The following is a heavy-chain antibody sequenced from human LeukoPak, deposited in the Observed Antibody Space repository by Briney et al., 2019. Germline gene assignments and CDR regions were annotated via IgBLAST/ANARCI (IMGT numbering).Heavy chain of an antibody. CDR1: GFTFSSYG. D-gene: IGHD6-6*01. CDR3: AKVSFRGQLVGYYYYYYMDV. CDR2: IRYDGSNK. J-gene: IGHJ6*03. V-gene: IGHV3-30*02. Sequence: GGSLRLSCAASGFTFSSYGMYWVRQAPGKGLEWVAFIRYDGSNKYYADSVKGRFTISRDNSKNTLYLQMNSLRAEDTAVYYCAKVSFRGQLVGYYYYYYMDVWGKGTTVTVSS.